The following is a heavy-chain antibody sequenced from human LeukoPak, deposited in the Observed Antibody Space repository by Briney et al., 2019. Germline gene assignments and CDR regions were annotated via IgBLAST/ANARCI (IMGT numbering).Heavy chain of an antibody. D-gene: IGHD4-23*01. CDR2: IYYSGST. CDR3: VINSREVFDY. V-gene: IGHV4-39*07. CDR1: GGSISSSSYY. J-gene: IGHJ4*02. Sequence: PSETLSLTCTVSGGSISSSSYYWGWIRQPPGKGLEWIGSIYYSGSTYYNPSLKSRVTISVYTSKNQFSLKLSSVTAADTAVYYCVINSREVFDYGGQGTLVTVSS.